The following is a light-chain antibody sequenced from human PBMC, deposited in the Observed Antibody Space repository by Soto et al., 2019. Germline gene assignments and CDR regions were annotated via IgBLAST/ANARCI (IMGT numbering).Light chain of an antibody. Sequence: DIQMTQSPSSLSASVGDRVTITCQASQDISNYLNWYQQKPGKAPKLLIYDASNLETGVPSRFSGSGSGTDFTFTISSLQPEDIATSYCQPYDNLPFGGGTKVEIK. V-gene: IGKV1-33*01. CDR1: QDISNY. J-gene: IGKJ4*01. CDR2: DAS. CDR3: QPYDNLP.